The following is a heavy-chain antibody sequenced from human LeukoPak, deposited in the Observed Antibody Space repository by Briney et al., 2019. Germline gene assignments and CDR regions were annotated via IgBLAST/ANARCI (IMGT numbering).Heavy chain of an antibody. CDR1: GFTFSSYW. D-gene: IGHD6-19*01. CDR3: AREIYSSGWEYHFDY. V-gene: IGHV3-7*05. J-gene: IGHJ4*02. CDR2: IKQDGSEK. Sequence: PGGSLRLSCAASGFTFSSYWMSWVRQAPGKGLEWVANIKQDGSEKYYVDSVKGRFTISRDNDKNSLYLQMNSLRAEDTAVYYCAREIYSSGWEYHFDYWGQGTLVTVSS.